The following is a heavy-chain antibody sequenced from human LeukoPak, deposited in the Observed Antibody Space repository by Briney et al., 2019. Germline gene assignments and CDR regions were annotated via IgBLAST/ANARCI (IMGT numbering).Heavy chain of an antibody. CDR1: GFTFSSYA. J-gene: IGHJ4*02. Sequence: GGSLRLSCAASGFTFSSYAMHWVRQAPGKGXXXXXXISYDGSNKYYADSVKGRFTISRDNSKNTLYLQMNSLRAEDTAVYYCARDFSVGALIFSFGYWGQGTLVTVSS. CDR3: ARDFSVGALIFSFGY. CDR2: ISYDGSNK. V-gene: IGHV3-30-3*01. D-gene: IGHD1-26*01.